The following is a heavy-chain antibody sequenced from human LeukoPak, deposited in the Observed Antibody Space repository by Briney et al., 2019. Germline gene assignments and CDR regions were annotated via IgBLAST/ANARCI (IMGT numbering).Heavy chain of an antibody. CDR1: GYTFTGFY. V-gene: IGHV1-2*02. D-gene: IGHD3-16*01. Sequence: ASVKVSCKASGYTFTGFYMHWVRQAPGQGLKWMGRINPHTGGTNYAQKFQGRVTMTRDTSISTAYMELSRLRSDDTAMYYCAGEGWGAYFYGLDVWGQGTTVTVS. J-gene: IGHJ6*02. CDR2: INPHTGGT. CDR3: AGEGWGAYFYGLDV.